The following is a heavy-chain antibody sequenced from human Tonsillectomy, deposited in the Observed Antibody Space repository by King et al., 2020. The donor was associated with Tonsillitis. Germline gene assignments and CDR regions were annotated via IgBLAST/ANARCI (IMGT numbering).Heavy chain of an antibody. V-gene: IGHV3-23*04. CDR3: AKDPFGNYYYSGMDV. D-gene: IGHD1-14*01. Sequence: VQLVESGGGLVQPGGSLRLSCAASGFTFSSYAMNWVRQAPGKGLEWVASFSASGGITYYADSVKGRFTISRDNSNNTLYLQINSLRADDTAVYYCAKDPFGNYYYSGMDVWGQGTTVTVSS. CDR2: FSASGGIT. CDR1: GFTFSSYA. J-gene: IGHJ6*02.